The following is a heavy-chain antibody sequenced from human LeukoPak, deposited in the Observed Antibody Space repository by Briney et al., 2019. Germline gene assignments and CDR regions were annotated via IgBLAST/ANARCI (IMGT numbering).Heavy chain of an antibody. CDR1: GFTFSDYH. CDR2: ISTSGSTT. D-gene: IGHD4-17*01. J-gene: IGHJ2*01. CDR3: ARDRTSTVWYFDL. Sequence: GGSPRLSCAASGFTFSDYHMSWIRQAPGKGLEWVSYISTSGSTTDYADSVKGRFTISRDNAKNSLYLQMNSLRAEDTAVYYCARDRTSTVWYFDLWGRGTQVTVSS. V-gene: IGHV3-11*01.